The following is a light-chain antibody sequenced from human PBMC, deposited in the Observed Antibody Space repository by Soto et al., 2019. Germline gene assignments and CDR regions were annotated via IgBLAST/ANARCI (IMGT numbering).Light chain of an antibody. CDR2: GAS. CDR1: QSVSSSY. V-gene: IGKV3-20*01. Sequence: EIVLTQSPGTRSLSPGESATLSCRASQSVSSSYLAWYQQRPGQAPRLLIFGASSRATGVPDRFSGSGSGTDFTLTITRLEPEDFAVYYCQQFGTSPMFTFGQGTKLEI. J-gene: IGKJ2*01. CDR3: QQFGTSPMFT.